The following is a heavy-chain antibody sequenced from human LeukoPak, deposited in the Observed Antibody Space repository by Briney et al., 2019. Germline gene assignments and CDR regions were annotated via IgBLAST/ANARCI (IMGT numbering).Heavy chain of an antibody. CDR1: GFTFSSYW. J-gene: IGHJ4*02. CDR2: INQGGSEK. V-gene: IGHV3-7*01. CDR3: ARGVTAPDS. Sequence: PGGSLRLSCAASGFTFSSYWMSWVRQAPEKGLEWVANINQGGSEKYYVDSVRGRFTISRDNAKNSLYLQMNSLRADDTAVYYCARGVTAPDSWGQGTLVTVSS. D-gene: IGHD2-2*01.